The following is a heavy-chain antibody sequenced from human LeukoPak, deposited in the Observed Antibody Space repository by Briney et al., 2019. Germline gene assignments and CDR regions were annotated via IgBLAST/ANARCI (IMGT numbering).Heavy chain of an antibody. CDR3: ARDYYDSSGYFYPNAFDI. CDR2: ISSSSRTI. CDR1: GFTISTYS. V-gene: IGHV3-48*02. Sequence: TGGSLRLSCAASGFTISTYSMNWVRQAPGEGLEWISYISSSSRTIYYADSVEGRFTISSDNAKNSLYLQMNSLRDKDTAVYYCARDYYDSSGYFYPNAFDIWGQGTMVTVSS. D-gene: IGHD3-22*01. J-gene: IGHJ3*02.